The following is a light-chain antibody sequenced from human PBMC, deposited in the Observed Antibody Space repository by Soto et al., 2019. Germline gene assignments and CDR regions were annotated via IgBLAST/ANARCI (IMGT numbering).Light chain of an antibody. Sequence: DIQMTQSPSTLSASVGDRVTITCRASQSISSWLAWYQQKPGKAPNLLIYDASSLESAVPSRFSGSGSGTDFTLTISSLQPDDCATYYCQHSGTFGPGTKVDIK. CDR3: QHSGT. V-gene: IGKV1-5*01. CDR1: QSISSW. CDR2: DAS. J-gene: IGKJ3*01.